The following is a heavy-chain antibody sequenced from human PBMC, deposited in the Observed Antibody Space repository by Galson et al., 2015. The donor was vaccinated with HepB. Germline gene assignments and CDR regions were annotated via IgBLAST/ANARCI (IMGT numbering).Heavy chain of an antibody. CDR1: GYTFTVNG. D-gene: IGHD4/OR15-4a*01. CDR2: ISANSGDT. J-gene: IGHJ4*02. Sequence: SVKVSCKASGYTFTVNGISWVRQAPGQGLEWMGWISANSGDTKYAQNLQGRVTLTRNTSTSTAYLELRGLRSDDTATYYCARDRDYRFDYWGQGTLVTVPS. CDR3: ARDRDYRFDY. V-gene: IGHV1-18*04.